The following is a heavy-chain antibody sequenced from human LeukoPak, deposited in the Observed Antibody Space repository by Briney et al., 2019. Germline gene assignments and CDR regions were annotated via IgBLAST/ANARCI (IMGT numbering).Heavy chain of an antibody. CDR1: GFTFSSYS. J-gene: IGHJ4*02. CDR3: ARAPTYYYGSGSYYTYFDY. V-gene: IGHV3-21*01. D-gene: IGHD3-10*01. CDR2: ISSSSSYI. Sequence: GGSLRLSCAASGFTFSSYSMNWVRQAPGKGLEWVSSISSSSSYIYYADSVKGRFTISRDNAKNSLYLQMNSLRAEDTAVYYCARAPTYYYGSGSYYTYFDYWGQGTLVTVSS.